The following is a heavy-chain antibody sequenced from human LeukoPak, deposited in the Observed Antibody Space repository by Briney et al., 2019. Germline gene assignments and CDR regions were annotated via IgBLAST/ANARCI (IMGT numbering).Heavy chain of an antibody. CDR2: IIPILGIA. D-gene: IGHD3-22*01. J-gene: IGHJ4*02. V-gene: IGHV1-69*04. CDR1: GGTFSSYA. CDR3: ASPSHYYDSSGYYPFDY. Sequence: SVKVSCKASGGTFSSYAISWVRQAPGQGLEWMGRIIPILGIANYAQKFQGRVTITADKSTSTAYMELSSLRSEDTAVYYCASPSHYYDSSGYYPFDYWGQGTLVTVSS.